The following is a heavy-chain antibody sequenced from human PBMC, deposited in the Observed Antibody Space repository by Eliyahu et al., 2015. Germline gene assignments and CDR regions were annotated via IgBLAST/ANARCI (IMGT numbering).Heavy chain of an antibody. D-gene: IGHD6-19*01. CDR1: GYTFTSYA. J-gene: IGHJ4*02. Sequence: QVQLVQSGAEVKKPGASVKVSCKASGYTFTSYAMHWVRQAPGQRLEWMGWINAGNGNTKYSQKFQGRVTITRDTSASTAYMELSSLRSEDTAVYYCARDRGSGWTTTSLGYWGQGTLVTVSS. CDR3: ARDRGSGWTTTSLGY. CDR2: INAGNGNT. V-gene: IGHV1-3*01.